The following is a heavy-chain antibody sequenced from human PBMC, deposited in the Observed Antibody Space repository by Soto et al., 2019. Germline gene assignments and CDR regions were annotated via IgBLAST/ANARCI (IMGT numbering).Heavy chain of an antibody. Sequence: GGSLTLSCAASGFTFSSYGMHWVRQAPGKGLEWVAVISYDGSNKYYADSVKGRFTISRDNSKNTLYLQMNSLRAEDTAVYYCAKDDGLWYLDYWGQGILVTVSS. CDR1: GFTFSSYG. CDR3: AKDDGLWYLDY. J-gene: IGHJ4*02. D-gene: IGHD5-18*01. CDR2: ISYDGSNK. V-gene: IGHV3-30*18.